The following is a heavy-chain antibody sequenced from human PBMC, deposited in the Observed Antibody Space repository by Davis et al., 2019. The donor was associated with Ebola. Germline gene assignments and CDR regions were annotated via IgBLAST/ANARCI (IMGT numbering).Heavy chain of an antibody. D-gene: IGHD3-10*01. J-gene: IGHJ4*02. Sequence: ASVKVSCKASGYTFTSYAMHWVRQAPGQRLEWMGWINAGNDNTKYSQKFQGRVTITRDTSASTAYMELSSLRSEDTAVYYCARDLNRLLWFGEFDYWGQGTLVTVSS. CDR1: GYTFTSYA. CDR2: INAGNDNT. CDR3: ARDLNRLLWFGEFDY. V-gene: IGHV1-3*01.